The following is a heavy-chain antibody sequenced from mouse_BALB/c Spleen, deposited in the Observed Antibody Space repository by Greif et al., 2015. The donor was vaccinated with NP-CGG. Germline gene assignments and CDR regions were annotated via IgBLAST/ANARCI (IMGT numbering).Heavy chain of an antibody. Sequence: QVQLQQSGAELVRPGTSVKVSCKASGYAFTNYLIEWVKQRPGQGLEWIGVINPGSGGTNYNEKFKGKATLTADKSSSTAYMQLSSLTSDDSAVYFCARSGATVEFAYWGQGTLVTVSA. J-gene: IGHJ3*01. D-gene: IGHD1-1*01. CDR1: GYAFTNYL. V-gene: IGHV1-54*01. CDR2: INPGSGGT. CDR3: ARSGATVEFAY.